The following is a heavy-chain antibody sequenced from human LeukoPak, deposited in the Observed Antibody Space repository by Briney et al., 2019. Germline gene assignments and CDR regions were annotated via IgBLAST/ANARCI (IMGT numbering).Heavy chain of an antibody. V-gene: IGHV3-30*02. J-gene: IGHJ3*02. D-gene: IGHD3-10*01. CDR3: AKRGEGYGSSFRGDAFDI. Sequence: GGSLRLSCAASGFTFSSYGMPWVRQAPGKGLEWVSFIRYDGTNKYFADSVQGRFTISRDNSKNTLYLQMNSLRAEDTAVYYCAKRGEGYGSSFRGDAFDIWGQGTMVTVSS. CDR1: GFTFSSYG. CDR2: IRYDGTNK.